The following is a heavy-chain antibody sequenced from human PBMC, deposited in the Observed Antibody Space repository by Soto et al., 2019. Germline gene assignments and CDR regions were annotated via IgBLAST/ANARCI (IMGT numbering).Heavy chain of an antibody. CDR1: GFSLSTSGVG. V-gene: IGHV2-5*01. J-gene: IGHJ4*02. Sequence: SGPTLVNPTQTLTLTCTFSGFSLSTSGVGVGWIRQPPGKALEWLALIYWNDDKRYSPSLKSRLTITKDTSKNQVVLTMTNMDPVDTATYYCAHTHEVPTNNYEYYYDSSGYFVFDYWGQGTLVTVSS. CDR2: IYWNDDK. D-gene: IGHD3-22*01. CDR3: AHTHEVPTNNYEYYYDSSGYFVFDY.